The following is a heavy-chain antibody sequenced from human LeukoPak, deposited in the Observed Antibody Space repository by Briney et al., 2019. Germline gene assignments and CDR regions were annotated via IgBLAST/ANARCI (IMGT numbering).Heavy chain of an antibody. V-gene: IGHV4-4*02. D-gene: IGHD1-26*01. Sequence: SGTPSLTCAVSGGSISSSHWWSWVRQPPGKGLEWIADIYHSGITNYNPSLKSRVTISIDKSKNQFSLKLSSVTAADTAVYYCARGLVIAVTGWGQWELPPAGHDSWGQGTLVTVSS. CDR1: GGSISSSHW. CDR2: IYHSGIT. CDR3: ARGLVIAVTGWGQWELPPAGHDS. J-gene: IGHJ4*02.